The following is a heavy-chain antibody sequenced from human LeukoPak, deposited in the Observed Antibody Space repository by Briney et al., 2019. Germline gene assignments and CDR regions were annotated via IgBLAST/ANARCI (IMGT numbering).Heavy chain of an antibody. D-gene: IGHD5-18*01. J-gene: IGHJ4*02. Sequence: SQTLSLTCTVSGGSISSGGYYWSWIRQHPGKGLEWIGYIYYSGSTYYNPSLKSRVTISVDTSKNQFSLKLSSVTAADTAVYYCASSPGCGYSYGYFDYWGQGTLVTVSS. CDR1: GGSISSGGYY. V-gene: IGHV4-31*03. CDR2: IYYSGST. CDR3: ASSPGCGYSYGYFDY.